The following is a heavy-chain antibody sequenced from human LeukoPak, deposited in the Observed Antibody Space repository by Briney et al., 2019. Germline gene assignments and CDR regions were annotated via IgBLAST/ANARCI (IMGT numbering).Heavy chain of an antibody. Sequence: PSETLSLTCTVSGGSISSYYWSWIRQPPGKGLEWIGYIYYSGSTYYNPSLKSRVTISVDTSKNQFSLKLSSVTAADTAVYYCARADYGVSFDYWGQGTLVTVSS. CDR3: ARADYGVSFDY. D-gene: IGHD4-17*01. CDR1: GGSISSYY. V-gene: IGHV4-59*12. J-gene: IGHJ4*02. CDR2: IYYSGST.